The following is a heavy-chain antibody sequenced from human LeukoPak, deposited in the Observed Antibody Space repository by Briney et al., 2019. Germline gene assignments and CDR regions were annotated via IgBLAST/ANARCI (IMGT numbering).Heavy chain of an antibody. CDR1: GGTFISYA. V-gene: IGHV1-69*05. CDR2: IIPIFGTA. CDR3: ARGYCSGGSCYYPFDY. Sequence: ASVKVSCKASGGTFISYAISWVRQAPGQGLEWMGRIIPIFGTANYAQKFQGRVTITTDESTSTAYMELSSLRSEDTAVYYCARGYCSGGSCYYPFDYWGQGTLVTVSS. D-gene: IGHD2-15*01. J-gene: IGHJ4*02.